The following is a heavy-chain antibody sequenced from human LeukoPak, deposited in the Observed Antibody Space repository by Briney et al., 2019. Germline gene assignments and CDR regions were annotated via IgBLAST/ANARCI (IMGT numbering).Heavy chain of an antibody. CDR1: RGTFSSYA. CDR3: ARDPTYYYGSGSYFTGDY. CDR2: IIPIFGTA. J-gene: IGHJ4*02. V-gene: IGHV1-69*06. Sequence: SVKVSCKASRGTFSSYAVSWVRQAHGQGLEWMGGIIPIFGTANYAQKFQGRVTITADKSTSTAYMELSSLRSEDTAVYYCARDPTYYYGSGSYFTGDYWGQGTLFTVSS. D-gene: IGHD3-10*01.